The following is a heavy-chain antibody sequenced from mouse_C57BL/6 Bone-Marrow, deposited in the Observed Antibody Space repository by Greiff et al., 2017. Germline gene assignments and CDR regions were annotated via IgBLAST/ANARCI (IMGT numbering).Heavy chain of an antibody. CDR1: GYTFTNSW. CDR3: ARWGWLRRGYASDY. J-gene: IGHJ4*01. D-gene: IGHD2-2*01. V-gene: IGHV1-63*01. Sequence: QVQLKESGAELVRPGTSVKMSCKASGYTFTNSWTGWAKQRPGHGLEWIGEIYPGGGYTNYNEKFKGKATLTADKSSSTAYMQFSSLTSEDSAIYYCARWGWLRRGYASDYWGQGTSVTVSS. CDR2: IYPGGGYT.